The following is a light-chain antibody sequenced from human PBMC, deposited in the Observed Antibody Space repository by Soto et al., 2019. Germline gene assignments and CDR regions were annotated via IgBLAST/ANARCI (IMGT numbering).Light chain of an antibody. CDR1: QGISSY. Sequence: QLTQSPSSLSASVGDRVSITCRASQGISSYLAWYQQKPGKAPKLLIYAASTLQSGVPSRFSGSGSGTDFTLTIRSLQPEDFATYYCQQLNSYPRTFGQGTKVEIK. J-gene: IGKJ2*01. CDR2: AAS. CDR3: QQLNSYPRT. V-gene: IGKV1-9*01.